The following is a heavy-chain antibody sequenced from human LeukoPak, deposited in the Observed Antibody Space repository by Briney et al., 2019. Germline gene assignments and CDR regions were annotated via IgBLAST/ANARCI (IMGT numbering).Heavy chain of an antibody. CDR3: ARRITMIVVVRGYFDY. CDR2: INHSGST. CDR1: GGSFSGYY. D-gene: IGHD3-22*01. Sequence: SETLSLTCAVSGGSFSGYYWSWIRQPPGKGLEWIGEINHSGSTNYNPSLKSRVTISVDTSKNQFSLKLSSVTAAGTAVYYCARRITMIVVVRGYFDYWGQGTLVTVSS. J-gene: IGHJ4*02. V-gene: IGHV4-34*01.